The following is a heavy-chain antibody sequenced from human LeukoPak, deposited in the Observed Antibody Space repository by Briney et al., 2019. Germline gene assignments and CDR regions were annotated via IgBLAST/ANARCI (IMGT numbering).Heavy chain of an antibody. D-gene: IGHD3-22*01. CDR3: ARRGYDSSGYYYAY. CDR1: GGSIRSGGYY. V-gene: IGHV4-31*03. CDR2: IYYSGST. J-gene: IGHJ4*02. Sequence: SQTLSLTCTVSGGSIRSGGYYWSWIRQHPGKGLEWIGYIYYSGSTYYNPSLKSRVTISADTSKNQFSLKLSSVTAADTAVYYCARRGYDSSGYYYAYWGQGTLVTVSS.